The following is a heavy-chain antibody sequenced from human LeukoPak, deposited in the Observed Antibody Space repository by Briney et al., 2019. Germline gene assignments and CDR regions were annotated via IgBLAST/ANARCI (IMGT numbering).Heavy chain of an antibody. CDR1: GYSFTTYW. CDR3: ARRTYCGSDCYSLDY. J-gene: IGHJ4*02. D-gene: IGHD2-21*02. Sequence: GEFLKISCKGSGYSFTTYWIGWARPMPGKGLEWMGMIYPRDSDTRYSPSSQGQGTISADKSISTAYLQWSSLKASDTATYYCARRTYCGSDCYSLDYWGQGTLVTVSS. CDR2: IYPRDSDT. V-gene: IGHV5-51*01.